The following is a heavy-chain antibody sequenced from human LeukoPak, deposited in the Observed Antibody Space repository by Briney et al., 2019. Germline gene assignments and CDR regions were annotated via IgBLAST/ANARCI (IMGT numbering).Heavy chain of an antibody. Sequence: SETLSLTCTVSGGSISSYYWSWIRQPPGKGLEWIGYIYYSGSTNYNPSLKSRVTISVDTSKNQFSLKLSPVTAADTAVYYCARGGIAVGFDYWGQGTLVTVSS. CDR1: GGSISSYY. J-gene: IGHJ4*02. CDR3: ARGGIAVGFDY. V-gene: IGHV4-59*01. D-gene: IGHD6-19*01. CDR2: IYYSGST.